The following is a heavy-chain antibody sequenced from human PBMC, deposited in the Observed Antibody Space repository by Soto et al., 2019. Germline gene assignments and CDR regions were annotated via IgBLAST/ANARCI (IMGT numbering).Heavy chain of an antibody. V-gene: IGHV6-1*01. CDR1: GDSLSSNIAS. Sequence: SQTLSLTCDISGDSLSSNIASWNLSMQSPSRGLEWLGRTYYRSQWSNDYAVSVKSRITINPDTFKNQFSLHLNSVTPEDTAVYYCARGRPEGWFDPWGQGTLVTVSS. CDR2: TYYRSQWSN. D-gene: IGHD6-6*01. CDR3: ARGRPEGWFDP. J-gene: IGHJ5*02.